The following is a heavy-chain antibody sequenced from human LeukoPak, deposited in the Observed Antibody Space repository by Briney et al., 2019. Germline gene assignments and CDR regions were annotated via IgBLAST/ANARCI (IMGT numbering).Heavy chain of an antibody. V-gene: IGHV3-74*01. D-gene: IGHD6-13*01. CDR3: ARGTAATAGIDY. J-gene: IGHJ4*02. CDR2: INTDGSAT. CDR1: GFNFSTCW. Sequence: PGGSLRLSCAVSGFNFSTCWIHWVRQAPGKGLVWVSLINTDGSATTYGDSAKGRFTVSRDNDKNSLFLEMNSLRVEDTAVYYCARGTAATAGIDYWGQGTLVTVSS.